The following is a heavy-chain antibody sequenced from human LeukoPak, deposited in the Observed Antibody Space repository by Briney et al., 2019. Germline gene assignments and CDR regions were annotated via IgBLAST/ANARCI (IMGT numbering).Heavy chain of an antibody. CDR1: GFTFSSYS. Sequence: PGGSLRLSCAASGFTFSSYSMNWVRQVPGKGLEWISYITSISSRIHYADSVKGRFTISRDNAKNSLYLQMNSLRAEDTAVYYCASRPEVGYFDYWGQGTLVTVSS. J-gene: IGHJ4*02. D-gene: IGHD1-26*01. V-gene: IGHV3-48*01. CDR2: ITSISSRI. CDR3: ASRPEVGYFDY.